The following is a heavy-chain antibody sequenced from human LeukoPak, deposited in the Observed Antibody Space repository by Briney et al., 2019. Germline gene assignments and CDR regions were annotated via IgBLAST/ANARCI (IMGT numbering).Heavy chain of an antibody. J-gene: IGHJ4*02. CDR2: IYPGDSDT. CDR1: GYRFNTYW. D-gene: IGHD3-22*01. Sequence: LGESLKISCEGSGYRFNTYWIGWVRQMPGKGLEWMGIIYPGDSDTRYSPSFQGQVTISADKSISTAYLQWSSLKTSDTAMYYCARRYHDYSGYSRQFDYWGQGTLVTVSS. CDR3: ARRYHDYSGYSRQFDY. V-gene: IGHV5-51*01.